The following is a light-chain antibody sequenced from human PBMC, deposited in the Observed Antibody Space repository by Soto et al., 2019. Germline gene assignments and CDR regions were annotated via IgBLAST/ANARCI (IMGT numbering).Light chain of an antibody. CDR1: QRISND. CDR2: DAS. J-gene: IGKJ1*01. Sequence: IVLTQSPASLSVAPGGSRIIKSKASQRISNDLAWYQQKAGQAPRLLIYDASTRATGIPARFSGSGSGTEFTLTISSLQSEDFAVYFCQQYNNWPPWTSGQGTKVDIK. V-gene: IGKV3-15*01. CDR3: QQYNNWPPWT.